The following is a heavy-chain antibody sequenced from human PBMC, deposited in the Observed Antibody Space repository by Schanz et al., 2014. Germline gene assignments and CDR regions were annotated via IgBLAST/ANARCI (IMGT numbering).Heavy chain of an antibody. J-gene: IGHJ6*03. CDR2: IIPILGIA. V-gene: IGHV1-69*02. Sequence: QVHLVQSGAEVKKPGSSMKVSCKASGGTFNSYTINWVRQAPGQGLEWMGRIIPILGIANYAQNFQGRVTITADKSTSTAYMELTSLRSEDTAVYYCAGTYCSSTSCYTGYYYMDVWGKGTTVTVSS. CDR1: GGTFNSYT. CDR3: AGTYCSSTSCYTGYYYMDV. D-gene: IGHD2-2*02.